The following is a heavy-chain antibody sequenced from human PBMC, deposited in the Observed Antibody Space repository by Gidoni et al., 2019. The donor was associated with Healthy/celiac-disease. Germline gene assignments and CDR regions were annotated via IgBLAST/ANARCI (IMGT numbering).Heavy chain of an antibody. V-gene: IGHV3-30*18. J-gene: IGHJ4*02. CDR1: GFTFSSYG. D-gene: IGHD2-21*02. Sequence: QVQLVESGGGVVQPGRSLSLSCAASGFTFSSYGMHWVRQASGKGLEWVAVISYDGSNKYYADSVKGRFTISRDNSKNTLYLQMNSLRAEDTAVYYCAKDAGVVTAILNYWGQGTLVTVSS. CDR2: ISYDGSNK. CDR3: AKDAGVVTAILNY.